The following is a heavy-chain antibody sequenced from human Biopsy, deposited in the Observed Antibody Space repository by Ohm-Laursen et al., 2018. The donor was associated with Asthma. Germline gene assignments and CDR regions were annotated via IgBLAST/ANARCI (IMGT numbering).Heavy chain of an antibody. Sequence: TLSLTCAVYYGSITSGGYYWTWIRQHTGKGLEWIGFIYYSGSTYYNPSLKSRVSISIDTSKNQFPLKLSSVTAADTAVYYCARAQDYYDSRGYYRSFDYWGQGTLVTVSS. V-gene: IGHV4-31*11. CDR3: ARAQDYYDSRGYYRSFDY. CDR2: IYYSGST. CDR1: YGSITSGGYY. J-gene: IGHJ4*02. D-gene: IGHD3-22*01.